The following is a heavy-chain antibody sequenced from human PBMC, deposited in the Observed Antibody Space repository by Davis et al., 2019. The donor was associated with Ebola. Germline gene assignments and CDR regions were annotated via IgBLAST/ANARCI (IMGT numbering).Heavy chain of an antibody. CDR1: GYTFTSYG. D-gene: IGHD6-19*01. Sequence: AASVKVSCKASGYTFTSYGISWVRQAPGQGLEWMGWISAYNGNTNYAQKLQGRVTMTTDTSTSTAYMELRSLRSDDTAVYYCAGENGIAVAGPPDYWGQGTLVTVSS. J-gene: IGHJ4*02. CDR2: ISAYNGNT. CDR3: AGENGIAVAGPPDY. V-gene: IGHV1-18*01.